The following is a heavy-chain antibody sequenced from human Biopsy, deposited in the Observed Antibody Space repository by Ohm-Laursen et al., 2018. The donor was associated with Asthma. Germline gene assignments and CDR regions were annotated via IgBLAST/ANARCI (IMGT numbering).Heavy chain of an antibody. J-gene: IGHJ6*02. Sequence: ASVKVSCKTSGYTFNSAGITWVRQAPGQGLEWMGWISVYNGNTKVAQKLQDRVTMITDTSTSTAYMELRSLRSDDTAVYFCARAVDYSHYYGTDVWGQGTTVSVS. D-gene: IGHD3-10*01. CDR3: ARAVDYSHYYGTDV. CDR2: ISVYNGNT. V-gene: IGHV1-18*01. CDR1: GYTFNSAG.